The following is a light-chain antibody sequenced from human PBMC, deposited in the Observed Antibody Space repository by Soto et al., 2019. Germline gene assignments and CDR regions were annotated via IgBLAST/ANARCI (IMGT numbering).Light chain of an antibody. CDR2: GAS. Sequence: EVVLTQSQNTLSLSPGESATLSCRASQAVSSTYLVWYQQKPGLAPRLLIYGASSRAPGISDRLSGSGSGTDFTLTISRLEPEDFAVYYCHQCGNSWWTFGEGTKV. CDR1: QAVSSTY. CDR3: HQCGNSWWT. V-gene: IGKV3-20*01. J-gene: IGKJ1*01.